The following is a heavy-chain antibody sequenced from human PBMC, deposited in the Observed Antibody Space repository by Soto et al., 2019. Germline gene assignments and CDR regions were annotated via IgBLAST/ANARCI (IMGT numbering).Heavy chain of an antibody. CDR1: GFTFGDYA. CDR2: IRSKAYGGTT. CDR3: TSPAPPYYDFWSGYRDAFDI. Sequence: GGSLSLSCTASGFTFGDYAMSWFRQAPGKGLEWVGFIRSKAYGGTTEYAASVKGRFTISRDDSKSIAYLQMNSLKTEDTAVYYCTSPAPPYYDFWSGYRDAFDIWGQGTMVTVSS. D-gene: IGHD3-3*01. V-gene: IGHV3-49*03. J-gene: IGHJ3*02.